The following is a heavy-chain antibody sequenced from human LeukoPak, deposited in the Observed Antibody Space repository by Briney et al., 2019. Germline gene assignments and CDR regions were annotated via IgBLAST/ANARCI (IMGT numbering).Heavy chain of an antibody. CDR1: GFTFSNYA. Sequence: GGSLRLSCAASGFTFSNYAMNWVRQAPGKGLEWVSSINGGGGSTYYADSVKGRFTISRDNSKNTLYLQMNSLRAEDTAVYYCARSPYRGVTPTRFDPWGQGTLVTVSS. CDR2: INGGGGST. V-gene: IGHV3-23*01. J-gene: IGHJ5*02. CDR3: ARSPYRGVTPTRFDP. D-gene: IGHD3-10*01.